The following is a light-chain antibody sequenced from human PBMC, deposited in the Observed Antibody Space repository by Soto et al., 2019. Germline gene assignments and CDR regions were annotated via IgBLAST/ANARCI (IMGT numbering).Light chain of an antibody. CDR3: SSYTSSTNTRVV. J-gene: IGLJ2*01. V-gene: IGLV2-14*01. Sequence: QSALTQPASVSGSPGQSITISCTGTSSDVGAYNSVSWYQQHPGKAPKLMIYDVTNRPSGVSDRFSASKSGNTASLTISGLQAEDEADYYCSSYTSSTNTRVVFGGGTKLTVL. CDR1: SSDVGAYNS. CDR2: DVT.